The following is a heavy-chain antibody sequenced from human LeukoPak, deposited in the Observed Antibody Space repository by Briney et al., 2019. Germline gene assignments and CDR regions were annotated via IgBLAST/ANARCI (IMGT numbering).Heavy chain of an antibody. CDR1: GFTFSSYA. CDR3: AKGHLLMVYAMVDY. CDR2: ISGSGGST. D-gene: IGHD2-8*01. J-gene: IGHJ4*02. V-gene: IGHV3-23*01. Sequence: EAGGSLRLSCAASGFTFSSYAMSWVRQAPGKGLEWVSAISGSGGSTYYADSVKGRFTISRDNSKNTLYLQMNSLRAEDTAVYYCAKGHLLMVYAMVDYWGQGTLATVSS.